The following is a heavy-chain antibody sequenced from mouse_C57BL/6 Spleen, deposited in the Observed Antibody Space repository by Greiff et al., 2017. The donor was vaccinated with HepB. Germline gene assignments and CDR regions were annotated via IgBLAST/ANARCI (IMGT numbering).Heavy chain of an antibody. J-gene: IGHJ2*01. CDR3: ARQGTYYSNYLDY. CDR2: IYPGDGDT. V-gene: IGHV1-82*01. D-gene: IGHD2-5*01. CDR1: GYAFSSSW. Sequence: VQLVESGPELVKPGASVKISCKASGYAFSSSWMNWVKQRPGKGLEWIGRIYPGDGDTNYNGKFKGKATLTADKSSSTAYMQLSSLTSEDSAVYFCARQGTYYSNYLDYWGQGTTLTVSS.